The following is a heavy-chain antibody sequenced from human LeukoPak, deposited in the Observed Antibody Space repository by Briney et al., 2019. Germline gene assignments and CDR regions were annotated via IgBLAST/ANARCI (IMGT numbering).Heavy chain of an antibody. CDR2: INHSGST. J-gene: IGHJ6*02. V-gene: IGHV4-34*01. D-gene: IGHD4-17*01. CDR1: GGSFSGYY. Sequence: SETLSLTCAVYGGSFSGYYWSWIRQPPGKGLEWIGEINHSGSTNYNPSLKSRVTISVDTSKNQFSLKLSSVTAADTAVYYCAIADYGDYGACIDYYGMDVWGQGTTVTVSS. CDR3: AIADYGDYGACIDYYGMDV.